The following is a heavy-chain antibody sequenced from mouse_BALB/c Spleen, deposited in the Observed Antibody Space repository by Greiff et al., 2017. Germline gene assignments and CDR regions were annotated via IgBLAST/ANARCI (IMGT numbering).Heavy chain of an antibody. D-gene: IGHD2-14*01. V-gene: IGHV5-9-4*01. CDR2: ISSGGSYT. J-gene: IGHJ2*01. CDR3: ARDRGAYYRYDGYYFDY. Sequence: EVMLVESGGGLVKPGGSLKLSCAASGFTFSSYAMSWVRQSPEKRLEWVAEISSGGSYTYYPDTVTGRFTISRDNAKNTLYLEMSSLRSEDTAMYYCARDRGAYYRYDGYYFDYWGQGTTLTVSS. CDR1: GFTFSSYA.